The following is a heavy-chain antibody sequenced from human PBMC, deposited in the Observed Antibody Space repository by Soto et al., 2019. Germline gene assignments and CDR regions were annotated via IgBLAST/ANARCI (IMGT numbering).Heavy chain of an antibody. CDR1: GASISSNIW. CDR2: ILHSGTT. V-gene: IGHV4-4*02. D-gene: IGHD6-13*01. CDR3: ARDYSSLVV. Sequence: QVHLQETGPGLVKPSGTLSLTCAVSGASISSNIWWRWVRQSPGKGLEWIGGILHSGTTNYNPSLKSRVTISVDKSKNQFSLKLSSVIAADTALYYCARDYSSLVVWGQGTMVTVSS. J-gene: IGHJ3*01.